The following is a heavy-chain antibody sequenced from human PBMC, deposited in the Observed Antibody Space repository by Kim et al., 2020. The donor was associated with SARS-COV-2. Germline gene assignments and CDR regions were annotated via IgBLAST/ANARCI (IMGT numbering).Heavy chain of an antibody. D-gene: IGHD3-22*01. J-gene: IGHJ4*02. V-gene: IGHV1-46*01. Sequence: GRVTMTRDTSTSTVYMELSSLRSEDTAVYYCARGPGYYDSSGYYHEVFDYWGQGTLVTVSS. CDR3: ARGPGYYDSSGYYHEVFDY.